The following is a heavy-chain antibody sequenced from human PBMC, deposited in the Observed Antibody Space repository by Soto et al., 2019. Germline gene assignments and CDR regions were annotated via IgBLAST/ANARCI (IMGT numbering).Heavy chain of an antibody. CDR1: GYSFTSYW. D-gene: IGHD2-2*01. V-gene: IGHV5-10-1*01. Sequence: HGESLKISCKGSGYSFTSYWISWVRQMPGKGLEWMGRIDPSDSYTNYSPSFQGHVTISADKSISTAYLQWSSLKASDTAMYYCARSRICSSTSCYGGDNWFDPWGQGTLVTVSS. CDR3: ARSRICSSTSCYGGDNWFDP. J-gene: IGHJ5*02. CDR2: IDPSDSYT.